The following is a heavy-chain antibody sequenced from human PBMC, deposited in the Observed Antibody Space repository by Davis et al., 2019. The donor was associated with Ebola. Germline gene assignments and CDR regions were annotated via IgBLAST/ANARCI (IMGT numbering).Heavy chain of an antibody. Sequence: GESLKISCAASGLTFSTYTLNWVRQAPGKGLEWVSSISSSSTYIYYADSVEGRFTISRDNAKNSLYLQMNSLRAEDTAVYYCAKPNSRINAFDIWGQGTMVTVSS. V-gene: IGHV3-21*04. CDR2: ISSSSTYI. CDR3: AKPNSRINAFDI. J-gene: IGHJ3*02. CDR1: GLTFSTYT. D-gene: IGHD1-14*01.